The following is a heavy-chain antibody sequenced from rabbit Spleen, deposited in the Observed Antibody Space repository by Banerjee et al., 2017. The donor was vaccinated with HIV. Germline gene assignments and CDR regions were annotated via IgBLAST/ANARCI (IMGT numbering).Heavy chain of an antibody. J-gene: IGHJ6*01. Sequence: QEQLEESGGDLVKPEGSLTLTCTASGFSFSYSYWICWVRQAPGKGLEWIACIAAGSSGTTYYASWAKGRFAISKTSSTTVTLQMTSLTAADTATYFCARDSGSSFSSYGMDLWGPGTRSPS. CDR1: GFSFSYSYW. CDR2: IAAGSSGTT. D-gene: IGHD8-1*01. CDR3: ARDSGSSFSSYGMDL. V-gene: IGHV1S45*01.